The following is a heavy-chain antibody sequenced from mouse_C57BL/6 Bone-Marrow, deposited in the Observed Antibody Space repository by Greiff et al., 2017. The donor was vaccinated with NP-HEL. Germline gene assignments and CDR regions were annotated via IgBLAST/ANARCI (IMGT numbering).Heavy chain of an antibody. CDR2: IDPSDSYT. V-gene: IGHV1-69*01. Sequence: QVQLQQPGAELVMPGASVKLSCKASGYTFTSYWMHWVKQRPGQGLEWIGEIDPSDSYTNYNQKFKGKSPLTVDKSSSTAYMQLSSLTSEDSAVYYCARELFDYWGQGTTLTVSS. CDR3: ARELFDY. J-gene: IGHJ2*01. CDR1: GYTFTSYW.